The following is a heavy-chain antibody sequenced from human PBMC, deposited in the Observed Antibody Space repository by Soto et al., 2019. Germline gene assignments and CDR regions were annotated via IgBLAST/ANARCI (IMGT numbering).Heavy chain of an antibody. CDR2: IYYSGST. J-gene: IGHJ6*02. CDR1: GGSVSSGSYY. CDR3: ARGIEGWYQGRYYYGMDL. Sequence: SETLSLTCTVSGGSVSSGSYYWSWIRQPPGKGLEWIGYIYYSGSTNYNPSLKSRVTISVDTSKNQFSLKLSSVTAADTAVYYCARGIEGWYQGRYYYGMDLWGQGTTVTVSS. D-gene: IGHD6-19*01. V-gene: IGHV4-61*01.